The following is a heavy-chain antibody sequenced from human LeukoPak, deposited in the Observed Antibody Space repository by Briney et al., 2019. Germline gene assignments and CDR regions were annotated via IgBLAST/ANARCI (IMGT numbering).Heavy chain of an antibody. CDR1: GYNFGNYW. J-gene: IGHJ4*02. V-gene: IGHV5-51*01. Sequence: PGESLKISCKASGYNFGNYWIGWVRQMPGKGLEWMGIIYPGDSDTRYSPSFQGQVTISADKSISTAYLQWSSLKASDTAMYYCARLDSSGYYPSYYFDYWGQGTLVTVSS. D-gene: IGHD3-22*01. CDR3: ARLDSSGYYPSYYFDY. CDR2: IYPGDSDT.